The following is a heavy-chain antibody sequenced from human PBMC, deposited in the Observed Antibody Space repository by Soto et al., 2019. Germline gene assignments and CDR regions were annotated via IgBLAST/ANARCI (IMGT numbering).Heavy chain of an antibody. V-gene: IGHV3-53*01. CDR1: GFTVSSNY. CDR2: IYSGGST. D-gene: IGHD3-22*01. J-gene: IGHJ1*01. Sequence: EVQLVESGGGLIQPGGSLRLSCAASGFTVSSNYMSWVRQAPGKGLEWVSVIYSGGSTYYADSVKGRFNISRDNSKTPRQLQMNSPRAEDTAVYYCARDRVESGYPEYFQHWGQGTLVTVSS. CDR3: ARDRVESGYPEYFQH.